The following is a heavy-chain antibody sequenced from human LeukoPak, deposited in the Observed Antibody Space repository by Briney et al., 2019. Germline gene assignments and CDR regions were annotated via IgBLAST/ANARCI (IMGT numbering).Heavy chain of an antibody. V-gene: IGHV1-46*01. CDR1: GYTFTSYY. CDR2: INPSGGST. CDR3: ARENDITMVRGIPFH. D-gene: IGHD3-10*01. Sequence: GASVKVSFKASGYTFTSYYMHWVRQAPGQGLEWMGIINPSGGSTSYAQKFQGRVTMTRDTSTSTVYMELSSLRSEDTAVYYCARENDITMVRGIPFHWGQGTLVTVSS. J-gene: IGHJ4*02.